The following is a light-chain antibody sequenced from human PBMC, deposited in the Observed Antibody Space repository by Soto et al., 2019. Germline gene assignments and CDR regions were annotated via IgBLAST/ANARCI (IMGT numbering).Light chain of an antibody. CDR1: QSVNNW. CDR3: KQYNTYHIFT. V-gene: IGKV1-5*03. J-gene: IGKJ3*01. Sequence: DIQMTQSPSTLSASVGDRVTITCRASQSVNNWLAWYQQKPGRAPKLLIYEASSLKSGVPSRFSGSGSGTEFTLTINSLQPDDFATYYCKQYNTYHIFTFGPGTKVDIK. CDR2: EAS.